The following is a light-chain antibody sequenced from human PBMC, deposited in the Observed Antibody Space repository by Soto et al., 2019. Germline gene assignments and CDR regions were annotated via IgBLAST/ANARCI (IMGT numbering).Light chain of an antibody. Sequence: EIVLTQSPATLSSFPGDRVTLSCRASQYINTRLAWYQHRPGQAPRLLIYQTSIRAAGIPARFSASGSGTDFTLTISRLEPEDFAVYYCQQYDNSPLTFGGGTKADIK. CDR2: QTS. V-gene: IGKV3-20*01. CDR1: QYINTR. CDR3: QQYDNSPLT. J-gene: IGKJ4*01.